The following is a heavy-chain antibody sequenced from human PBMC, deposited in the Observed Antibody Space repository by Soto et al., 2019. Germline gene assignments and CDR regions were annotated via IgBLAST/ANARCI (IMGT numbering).Heavy chain of an antibody. Sequence: GASVKVSCKASGGTFSSYAISWVRQAPGQGLEWMGRIIPILGIANYAQKFQGRVTITADKSTSTAYMELSSLRSEDTAVYYCARDSYYYDSSGYYYTPEYFQHWGQGTLVTVSS. CDR3: ARDSYYYDSSGYYYTPEYFQH. CDR2: IIPILGIA. J-gene: IGHJ1*01. V-gene: IGHV1-69*04. D-gene: IGHD3-22*01. CDR1: GGTFSSYA.